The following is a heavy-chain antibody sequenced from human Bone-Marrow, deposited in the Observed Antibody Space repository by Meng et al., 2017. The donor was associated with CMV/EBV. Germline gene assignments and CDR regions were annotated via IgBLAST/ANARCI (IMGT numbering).Heavy chain of an antibody. D-gene: IGHD3-3*01. J-gene: IGHJ4*02. CDR1: GYTFTRYG. CDR3: AREWRLDFDY. V-gene: IGHV1-18*01. CDR2: ISAYNGKT. Sequence: ASVKVSCKASGYTFTRYGISWVRQAPGQGLEWMGWISAYNGKTNYAQKLHGRVTMTTDTSTSTAYMELRSLRSDDTAVYYCAREWRLDFDYWGQGTLVTVSS.